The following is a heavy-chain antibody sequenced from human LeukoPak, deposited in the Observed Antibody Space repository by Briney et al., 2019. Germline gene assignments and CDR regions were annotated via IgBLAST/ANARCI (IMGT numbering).Heavy chain of an antibody. Sequence: SETLSLTCAVYGGSFSGYYWSWIRQPPGKGLEWIGEINHSGSTNYNPSLKSRVTMSVDTSKNQFSLKMSSVTAADTAVYYCAREQVGYYDSSGYYCYFDYWGQGTLVTVSS. CDR1: GGSFSGYY. V-gene: IGHV4-34*01. D-gene: IGHD3-22*01. CDR2: INHSGST. J-gene: IGHJ4*02. CDR3: AREQVGYYDSSGYYCYFDY.